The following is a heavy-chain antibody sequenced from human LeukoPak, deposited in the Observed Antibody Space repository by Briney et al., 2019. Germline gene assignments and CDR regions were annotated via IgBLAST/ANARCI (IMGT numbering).Heavy chain of an antibody. CDR2: ISYDGSNK. D-gene: IGHD3-22*01. V-gene: IGHV3-30*04. CDR1: GFTFSSYA. J-gene: IGHJ4*02. Sequence: GGSLRLSCAASGFTFSSYAMHWVRQAPGKGLEWVAVISYDGSNKYYADSVKGRFTISRDNSKNTLYLQMNSLRAEDTAVYYCARDLAPYDSSGYSDHYFDYWGQGTLVTVSS. CDR3: ARDLAPYDSSGYSDHYFDY.